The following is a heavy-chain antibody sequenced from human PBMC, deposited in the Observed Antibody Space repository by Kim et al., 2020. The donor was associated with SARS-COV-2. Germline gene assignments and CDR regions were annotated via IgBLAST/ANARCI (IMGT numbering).Heavy chain of an antibody. Sequence: SETLSLTCAVYGGSFSGYYWSWIRQPPGKGLEWIGEINHSGSTNYNPSLKSRVTISVDTSKNQFSLKLSSVTAADTAVYYCARGHGGDIVVVPAAHWFDP. J-gene: IGHJ5*02. CDR2: INHSGST. D-gene: IGHD2-2*01. CDR1: GGSFSGYY. V-gene: IGHV4-34*01. CDR3: ARGHGGDIVVVPAAHWFDP.